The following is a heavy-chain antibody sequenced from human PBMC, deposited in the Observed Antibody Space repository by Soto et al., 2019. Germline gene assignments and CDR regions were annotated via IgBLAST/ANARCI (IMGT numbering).Heavy chain of an antibody. CDR1: GFTFSDYY. CDR3: ASVKSNTNFDY. Sequence: QVQLVESGGGLVKPGGSLRLSCAVSGFTFSDYYMGWVRQALGKGLEWISYITRSSSYTNYADSVKGRFTISRDNAKNALYLQMDSLRAEDTAVYYCASVKSNTNFDYWGQGTLVTVSS. V-gene: IGHV3-11*06. CDR2: ITRSSSYT. D-gene: IGHD3-3*01. J-gene: IGHJ4*02.